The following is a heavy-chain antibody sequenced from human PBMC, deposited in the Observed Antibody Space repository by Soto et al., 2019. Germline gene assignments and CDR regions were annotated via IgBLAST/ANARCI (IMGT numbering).Heavy chain of an antibody. Sequence: WGSLRLSCAASGFTFSSYGIHLFRHAPCKGLEWVAVISYDGSNKYYADSVKGRFTISRDNSKNTLYLQMNSLRAEDTAVYYCAKDDRPVSGSYPSFDYWGQGTLVTVSS. CDR1: GFTFSSYG. CDR2: ISYDGSNK. D-gene: IGHD1-26*01. V-gene: IGHV3-30*18. J-gene: IGHJ4*02. CDR3: AKDDRPVSGSYPSFDY.